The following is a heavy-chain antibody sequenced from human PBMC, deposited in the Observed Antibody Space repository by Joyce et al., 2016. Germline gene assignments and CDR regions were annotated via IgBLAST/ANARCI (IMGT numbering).Heavy chain of an antibody. CDR2: INYSGNT. CDR3: ARVPLSSAFDY. CDR1: GGSISDGGYY. Sequence: QVQLQESGSGLVQPSQTLSLTCGVSGGSISDGGYYWGWIRQRPGQGLEWLGYINYSGNTDYNPSLKSRLTISIDMSKNQFALRLTAVTAADTAVYYCARVPLSSAFDYWGQGILVTVSS. V-gene: IGHV4-31*11. J-gene: IGHJ4*02. D-gene: IGHD1-26*01.